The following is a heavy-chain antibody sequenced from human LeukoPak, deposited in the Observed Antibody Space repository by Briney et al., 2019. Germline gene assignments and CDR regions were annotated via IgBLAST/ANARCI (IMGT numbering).Heavy chain of an antibody. D-gene: IGHD3-22*01. CDR2: ISSSSSTI. CDR3: ARALGANYYDSSGYYYYFDY. Sequence: PGGSLRLSCAASGFTFSSYSMNWVRQAPGKGLEWVSYISSSSSTIYYADSVKGRSTISRDNAKNSLYLQMNSLRDEDTAVYYCARALGANYYDSSGYYYYFDYWGQGTLVTVSS. CDR1: GFTFSSYS. V-gene: IGHV3-48*02. J-gene: IGHJ4*02.